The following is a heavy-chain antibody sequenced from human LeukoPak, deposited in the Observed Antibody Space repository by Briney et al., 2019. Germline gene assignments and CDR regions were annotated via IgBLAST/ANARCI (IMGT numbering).Heavy chain of an antibody. J-gene: IGHJ4*02. V-gene: IGHV3-66*01. Sequence: HPGGSLRLSCAASGFTVSSNYMSWVRQAPGKGLEWVSVIYSGGSTYYADSVRGRFTISRDNSKNTLYLQMNSLRAEDTAVYYCAREGGSSGWPFDYWGQGILVTVSS. CDR2: IYSGGST. CDR3: AREGGSSGWPFDY. D-gene: IGHD6-19*01. CDR1: GFTVSSNY.